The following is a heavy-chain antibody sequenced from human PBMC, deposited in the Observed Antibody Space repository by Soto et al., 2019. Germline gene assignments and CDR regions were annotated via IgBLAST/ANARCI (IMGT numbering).Heavy chain of an antibody. CDR2: ISGSGGST. V-gene: IGHV3-23*01. CDR3: AKLNIYDFWSGYLYYFDY. Sequence: EVQLLESGGGLVQPGGSLRLSCAASGFTFGSYAMSWVRQAPGKGLEWVSAISGSGGSTYYADSVKGRFTISRDNSKNTLYLQMNSLRAEDTAVYYCAKLNIYDFWSGYLYYFDYWGQGTLVTVSS. J-gene: IGHJ4*02. CDR1: GFTFGSYA. D-gene: IGHD3-3*01.